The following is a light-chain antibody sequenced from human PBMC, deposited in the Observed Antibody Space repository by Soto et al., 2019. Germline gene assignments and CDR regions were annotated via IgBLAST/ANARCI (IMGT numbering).Light chain of an antibody. CDR3: SSYTSSDTYV. J-gene: IGLJ1*01. V-gene: IGLV2-14*03. Sequence: QSALTQPASVSGSPGQSITISCTGTSSDVGGYNYVSWYQHHPGKAPTLMISSVSSRPSGVSNRFSGSKSGNTASLTISGLQPDDEADYYCSSYTSSDTYVFGTGTKLTVL. CDR2: SVS. CDR1: SSDVGGYNY.